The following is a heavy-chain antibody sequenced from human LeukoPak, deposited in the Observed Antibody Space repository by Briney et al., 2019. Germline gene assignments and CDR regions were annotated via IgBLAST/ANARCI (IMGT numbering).Heavy chain of an antibody. V-gene: IGHV4-34*01. J-gene: IGHJ6*03. Sequence: SETLSLACAVYGGSFSGYYWSWIRQPPGKGLEWIGEINHSGSTNYNPSLKSRVTISVDTSKNQFSLKLSSVTAADTAVYYCARGLGLGIFNYYYYMDVWGKGTTVTVSS. D-gene: IGHD7-27*01. CDR2: INHSGST. CDR1: GGSFSGYY. CDR3: ARGLGLGIFNYYYYMDV.